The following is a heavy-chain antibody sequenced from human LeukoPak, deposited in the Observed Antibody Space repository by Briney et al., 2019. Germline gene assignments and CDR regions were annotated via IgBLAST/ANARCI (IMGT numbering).Heavy chain of an antibody. CDR1: GFTFSSHW. CDR2: INSDGSST. J-gene: IGHJ6*01. CDR3: ARDRHYYGSGSYYTIYYYYGMDV. Sequence: PGGSLRLSCAASGFTFSSHWMHWVRQAPGKGLMWVSRINSDGSSTTYADSVKGRFTISRDNTKNTLYLQMDSLRAEDTAVYYCARDRHYYGSGSYYTIYYYYGMDVWXXXXXVTXSS. D-gene: IGHD3-10*01. V-gene: IGHV3-74*01.